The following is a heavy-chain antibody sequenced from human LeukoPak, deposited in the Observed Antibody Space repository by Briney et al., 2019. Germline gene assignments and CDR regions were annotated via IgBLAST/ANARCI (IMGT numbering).Heavy chain of an antibody. CDR3: AREGRYCSGGSCYSFAFDI. Sequence: ASVKVSCKASGYTFTGYYMHWVRQAPGQGLEWMGRINPNSGGTNYAQKFQGRVTMTRDTSISTAYMERSRLRSDDTAVYYCAREGRYCSGGSCYSFAFDIWGQGTMVTVSS. J-gene: IGHJ3*02. CDR1: GYTFTGYY. CDR2: INPNSGGT. V-gene: IGHV1-2*06. D-gene: IGHD2-15*01.